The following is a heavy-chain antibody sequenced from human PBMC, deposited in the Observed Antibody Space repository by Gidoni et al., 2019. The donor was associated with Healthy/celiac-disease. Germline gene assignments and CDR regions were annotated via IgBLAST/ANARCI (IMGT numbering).Heavy chain of an antibody. CDR3: ASSRYTEQLSE. CDR1: GFTFSSYG. D-gene: IGHD5-18*01. CDR2: ISYDGSNK. V-gene: IGHV3-30*03. Sequence: QVQLVESGGGVVQPGRSLRLSCAASGFTFSSYGMHWVRPAPGKGLGWVAVISYDGSNKYYADSVKGRFTISRDNSKNTLYLQMNSLRAEDTAVYYCASSRYTEQLSEWGQGTLVTVSS. J-gene: IGHJ4*02.